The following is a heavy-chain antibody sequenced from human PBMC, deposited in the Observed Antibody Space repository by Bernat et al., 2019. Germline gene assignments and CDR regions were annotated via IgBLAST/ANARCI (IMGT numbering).Heavy chain of an antibody. D-gene: IGHD5-18*01. Sequence: QVQLQESGPGLVKPSETLSLTCTASGGSISSYYWSWIRQPPGKGLEWIGYIYYSGSTNYNPSLKSRVTISVDTSKNQFSLKLSSVTAADTAVYYCAREEYSYGWYGMDVWGQGTTVTVSS. V-gene: IGHV4-59*01. J-gene: IGHJ6*02. CDR3: AREEYSYGWYGMDV. CDR2: IYYSGST. CDR1: GGSISSYY.